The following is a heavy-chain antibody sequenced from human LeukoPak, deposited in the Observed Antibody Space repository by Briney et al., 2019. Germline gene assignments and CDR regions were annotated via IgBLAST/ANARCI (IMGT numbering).Heavy chain of an antibody. CDR2: ISGSGGST. J-gene: IGHJ4*02. CDR1: GFTFSSYA. V-gene: IGHV3-23*01. CDR3: AKDFFPWPTGNRY. Sequence: GGALRLSCAASGFTFSSYAMSWVRQAPGKGLEWVSAISGSGGSTYYADSVKGRFTISRDNSKNTLYLQMNSLRAEDTAVYYCAKDFFPWPTGNRYWGQGTLVTVSP. D-gene: IGHD1-14*01.